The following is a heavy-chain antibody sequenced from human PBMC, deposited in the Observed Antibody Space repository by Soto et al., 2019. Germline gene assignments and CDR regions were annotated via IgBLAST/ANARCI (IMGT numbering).Heavy chain of an antibody. J-gene: IGHJ4*02. CDR1: GGTFSSYA. V-gene: IGHV1-69*05. Sequence: ASVKVSCKASGGTFSSYAISWVRQAPGQGLEWMGWINPIIGTTNYAQKFQGRVTITRDASISTAYMELSRLRSDDTAVYYCARGVGSYYYFDYWGQG. D-gene: IGHD3-10*01. CDR3: ARGVGSYYYFDY. CDR2: INPIIGTT.